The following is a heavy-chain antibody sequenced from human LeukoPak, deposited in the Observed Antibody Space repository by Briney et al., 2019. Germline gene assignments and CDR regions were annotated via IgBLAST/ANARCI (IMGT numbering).Heavy chain of an antibody. CDR2: IYYSGTT. J-gene: IGHJ4*02. V-gene: IGHV4-39*01. D-gene: IGHD2-8*02. CDR3: ARHRRYTTGSEEYDY. Sequence: PSETLSLICTVSGDSISSSSYYWAWIRQPPGKGLEWIGSIYYSGTTYYNPSLKSRVTISVDTSKNQFSLKVSSVTAADTAVYYCARHRRYTTGSEEYDYWGQGNMVTVSS. CDR1: GDSISSSSYY.